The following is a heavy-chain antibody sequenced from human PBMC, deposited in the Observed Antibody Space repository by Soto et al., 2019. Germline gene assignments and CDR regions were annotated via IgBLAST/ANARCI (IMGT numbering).Heavy chain of an antibody. CDR3: ARRYYGSGSYLYFDY. CDR1: GGSFSGYY. Sequence: SETLSLTCAVYGGSFSGYYWSWIRQPLGKGLEWIGYIHYSGSTYYNPSLKSRVTISIDTSKNQFSLKLSSVTAADTAVYYCARRYYGSGSYLYFDYWGQGTLVTVSS. J-gene: IGHJ4*02. V-gene: IGHV4-34*09. D-gene: IGHD3-10*01. CDR2: IHYSGST.